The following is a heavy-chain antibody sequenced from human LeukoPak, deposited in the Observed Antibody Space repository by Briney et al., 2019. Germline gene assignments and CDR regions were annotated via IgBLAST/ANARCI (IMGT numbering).Heavy chain of an antibody. D-gene: IGHD4-17*01. CDR3: ARDPYGDYGESAFDI. CDR1: GFTFSDYY. Sequence: GGSLRLSCAASGFTFSDYYMNWIRQAPGKGLEWVSFIGGSGASIYYADSVKGRFTISRDNAKDSLYLQMNSLRAEDTAVYYCARDPYGDYGESAFDIWGQGTMVTVSS. CDR2: IGGSGASI. J-gene: IGHJ3*02. V-gene: IGHV3-11*04.